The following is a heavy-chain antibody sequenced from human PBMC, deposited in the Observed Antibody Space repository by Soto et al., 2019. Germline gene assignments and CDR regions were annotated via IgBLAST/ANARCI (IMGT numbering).Heavy chain of an antibody. V-gene: IGHV1-3*01. Sequence: ASVKVSCKASGYTFTSYAMHWLRQAPGQRLEWMGWINAGNGNTKYSQKFQGRVTITRDTSASTAYMELSSLRSEDTAVYYCAREADGVCCRYWGQGTLVTVSS. D-gene: IGHD2-8*01. CDR1: GYTFTSYA. J-gene: IGHJ4*02. CDR3: AREADGVCCRY. CDR2: INAGNGNT.